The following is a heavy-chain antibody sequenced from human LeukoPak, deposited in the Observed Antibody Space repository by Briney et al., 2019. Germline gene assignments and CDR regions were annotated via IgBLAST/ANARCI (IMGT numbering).Heavy chain of an antibody. CDR2: ISANGGST. Sequence: HPGGSLRLSCAASGFTFSTYAMSWVRQAPGKGLEWVSAISANGGSTFYADSVKGRFTVSRDSSKDTLYLQMNSLRAEDTAVYFCARKALGYRLAYGDYWGQGTLVTVSS. CDR1: GFTFSTYA. CDR3: ARKALGYRLAYGDY. D-gene: IGHD5-12*01. J-gene: IGHJ4*02. V-gene: IGHV3-23*01.